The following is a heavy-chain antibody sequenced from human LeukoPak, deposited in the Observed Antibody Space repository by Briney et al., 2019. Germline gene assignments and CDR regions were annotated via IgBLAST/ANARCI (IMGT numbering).Heavy chain of an antibody. V-gene: IGHV1-3*01. CDR3: ARDSGAVAFDY. Sequence: ASVKVSCKASGYIFSNYAMHWVRQAPGQRLEWMGWIHVGNGNTKYSQRFQGTVTITGDTSASTAYMELSSLRSEDTAVYYCARDSGAVAFDYWGQGTLVTVSS. CDR2: IHVGNGNT. D-gene: IGHD6-19*01. J-gene: IGHJ4*02. CDR1: GYIFSNYA.